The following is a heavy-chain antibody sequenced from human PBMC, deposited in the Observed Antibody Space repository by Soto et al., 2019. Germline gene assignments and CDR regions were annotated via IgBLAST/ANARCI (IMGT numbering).Heavy chain of an antibody. J-gene: IGHJ5*02. CDR1: RFTFSQYA. D-gene: IGHD6-6*01. Sequence: GGSLRLSCAASRFTFSQYALNWVRQAPGKGLEWVAVILYDGTIEHYADSVKGRFTVSRDNSKNTVYLQMDSLTPEDTGVYYCAREASVAALNWFDPWGQGTLVTVSS. CDR2: ILYDGTIE. V-gene: IGHV3-30-3*01. CDR3: AREASVAALNWFDP.